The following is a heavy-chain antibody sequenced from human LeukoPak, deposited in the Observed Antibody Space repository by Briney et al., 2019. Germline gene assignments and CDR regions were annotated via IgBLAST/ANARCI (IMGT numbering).Heavy chain of an antibody. V-gene: IGHV4-59*08. CDR1: GGSISSYY. J-gene: IGHJ5*02. CDR2: INYIRTT. Sequence: SETLSLTCTVSGGSISSYYWNWIRQPPGRGLEWIGYINYIRTTDYNPSLKSRVTISLDTSKNRFSLKLSSVTAADTAVYYCARLGGDPLNWFDPWGQGTLVTVSS. D-gene: IGHD2-21*02. CDR3: ARLGGDPLNWFDP.